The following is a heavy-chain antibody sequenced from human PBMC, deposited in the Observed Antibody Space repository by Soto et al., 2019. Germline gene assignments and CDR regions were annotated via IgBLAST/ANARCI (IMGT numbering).Heavy chain of an antibody. J-gene: IGHJ4*02. D-gene: IGHD2-2*01. Sequence: EVQLVESGGGLVQPGRSLRLSCTASGFTFGDYAMSWFRQAPGKGLEWIGFVRSKAYGGTTEYAASVKGRFTISRDDSKTIAYLQMNGLKTEDTAVYYCTRGVVPAAWGQGTLVTVSS. CDR1: GFTFGDYA. CDR3: TRGVVPAA. V-gene: IGHV3-49*03. CDR2: VRSKAYGGTT.